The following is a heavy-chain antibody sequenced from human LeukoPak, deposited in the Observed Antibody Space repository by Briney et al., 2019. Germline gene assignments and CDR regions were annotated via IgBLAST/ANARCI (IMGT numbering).Heavy chain of an antibody. J-gene: IGHJ4*02. Sequence: SETLSLTCTVSGGSISGYYWSWIRQPPGKGLEWIGYIYYSANTKYNPSLKSRVTISLDTSKNQFSLRLTSVTAADTAVYYCARGSRDVETEGFDYWGQGTPVTVSS. D-gene: IGHD5-24*01. CDR2: IYYSANT. CDR1: GGSISGYY. V-gene: IGHV4-59*01. CDR3: ARGSRDVETEGFDY.